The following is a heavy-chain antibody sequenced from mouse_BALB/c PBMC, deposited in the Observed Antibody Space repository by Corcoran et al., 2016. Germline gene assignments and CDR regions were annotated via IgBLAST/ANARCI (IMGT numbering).Heavy chain of an antibody. D-gene: IGHD4-1*01. CDR3: ANWDWDFDV. V-gene: IGHV14-3*02. J-gene: IGHJ1*01. CDR2: IDPANGNT. Sequence: EVQLQQSGAELVKPGAAVKLSCTASGFNIKDTYMHWVKQRPEQGLEWIGRIDPANGNTTYDPKFQGKATITADTSSNTAYLQLSSLTSEDTAVYYCANWDWDFDVWGAGTTVTVSS. CDR1: GFNIKDTY.